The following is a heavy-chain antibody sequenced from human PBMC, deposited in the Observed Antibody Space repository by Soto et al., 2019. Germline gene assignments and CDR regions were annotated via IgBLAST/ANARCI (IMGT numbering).Heavy chain of an antibody. J-gene: IGHJ5*02. CDR3: ARKRITMVRGTEYNWFDP. CDR2: ISAYNGNT. V-gene: IGHV1-18*04. Sequence: ASVKVSCKASGYTFTSYGISWVRQAPGQGLEWMGWISAYNGNTNYAQKLQGRVTMTTDTSTSTAYMELRSLRSDDTAVYYCARKRITMVRGTEYNWFDPWGQGTLVTVSS. D-gene: IGHD3-10*01. CDR1: GYTFTSYG.